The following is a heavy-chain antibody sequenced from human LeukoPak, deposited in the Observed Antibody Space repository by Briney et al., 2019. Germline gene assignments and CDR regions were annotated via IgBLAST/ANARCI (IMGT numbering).Heavy chain of an antibody. V-gene: IGHV3-7*01. J-gene: IGHJ5*02. CDR1: GFTFSSYW. Sequence: GGSLRLSCAASGFTFSSYWMSWVRLAPGKGLEWVANIKGDGSEKWYADSVKGRFTISRDNAQNSVHLQMNSLRAEDTAVYHCARDEYRSRWLHPWGQGTLVTVSS. CDR2: IKGDGSEK. CDR3: ARDEYRSRWLHP. D-gene: IGHD5-24*01.